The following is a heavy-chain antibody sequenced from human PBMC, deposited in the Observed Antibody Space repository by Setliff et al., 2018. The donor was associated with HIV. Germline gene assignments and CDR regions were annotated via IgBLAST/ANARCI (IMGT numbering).Heavy chain of an antibody. Sequence: SVKVSCKASGGTFSSYAISWVRQAPGQGLEWMGGIIPIFGTANYAQKSQGRVTITADESTSTAYMELSSLRSEDTAVYYCARDGGEGYGSGSYDLNWFDPWGQGTLVTVSS. J-gene: IGHJ5*02. CDR2: IIPIFGTA. CDR1: GGTFSSYA. D-gene: IGHD3-10*01. CDR3: ARDGGEGYGSGSYDLNWFDP. V-gene: IGHV1-69*13.